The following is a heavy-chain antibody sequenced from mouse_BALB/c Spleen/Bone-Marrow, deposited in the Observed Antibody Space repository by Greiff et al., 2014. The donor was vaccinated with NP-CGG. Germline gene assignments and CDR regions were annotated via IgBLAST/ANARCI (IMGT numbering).Heavy chain of an antibody. CDR1: GFTSTDYF. CDR2: IRNKPNGYTT. Sequence: EVQVVESGGGLVQPGGSLRLSCTTSGFTSTDYFMTWVRQPPGKALEWLGFIRNKPNGYTTEYNPSVKGRFTISRDNSQGILYLQMNTLRAEDSAIYYCARDYSGYFDFWGQGTTLTVSS. D-gene: IGHD5-1*01. V-gene: IGHV7-3*02. CDR3: ARDYSGYFDF. J-gene: IGHJ2*01.